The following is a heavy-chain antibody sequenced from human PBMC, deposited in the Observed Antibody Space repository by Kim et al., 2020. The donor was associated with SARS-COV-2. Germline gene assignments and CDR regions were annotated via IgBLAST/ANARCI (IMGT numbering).Heavy chain of an antibody. V-gene: IGHV4-31*01. J-gene: IGHJ3*02. CDR2: T. D-gene: IGHD3-10*01. Sequence: TYYTPALKSPLTISADTSQNKIALKLSSVTATDTAVYYCARELLGAFDIWGQGTMVTVSS. CDR3: ARELLGAFDI.